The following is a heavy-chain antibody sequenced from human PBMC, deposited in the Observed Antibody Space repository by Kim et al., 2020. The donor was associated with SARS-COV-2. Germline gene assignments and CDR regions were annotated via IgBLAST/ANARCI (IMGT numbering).Heavy chain of an antibody. J-gene: IGHJ6*02. V-gene: IGHV3-11*05. CDR2: ISSSSSYT. D-gene: IGHD3-22*01. CDR3: ARDHSTYYYDSSGYYRALTPEYYYYGMDV. CDR1: GFTFSDYY. Sequence: GGSLRLSCAASGFTFSDYYMSWIRQAPGKGLEWVSYISSSSSYTTYADSVKGRFTISRDNTKNSLYLQMNSLRAEDTAVYYCARDHSTYYYDSSGYYRALTPEYYYYGMDVWGQGTTVTVSS.